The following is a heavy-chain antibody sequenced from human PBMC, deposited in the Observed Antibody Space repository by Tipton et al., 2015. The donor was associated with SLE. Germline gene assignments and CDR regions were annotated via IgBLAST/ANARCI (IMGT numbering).Heavy chain of an antibody. V-gene: IGHV4-34*01. D-gene: IGHD2-2*02. CDR3: VRALWLDKDFAVVPPGIRLRAFDI. CDR1: RGSFSGYY. J-gene: IGHJ3*02. Sequence: TLSLTCAVYRGSFSGYYWSWIRRPPGKGLEWIGETTHSGKTNYNPSLKSRVTISADTSKSQFSLKLTSATAADTAVYYCVRALWLDKDFAVVPPGIRLRAFDIWGQGTMVTVSS. CDR2: TTHSGKT.